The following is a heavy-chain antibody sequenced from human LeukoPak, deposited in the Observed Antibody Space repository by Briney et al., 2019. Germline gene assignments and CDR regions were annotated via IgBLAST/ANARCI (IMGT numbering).Heavy chain of an antibody. J-gene: IGHJ5*02. CDR1: GFTFSSYG. D-gene: IGHD3-10*01. CDR3: AKDLLGFGDPEDQTTNWFDP. CDR2: ISGSGGST. V-gene: IGHV3-23*01. Sequence: GGSLRLSCAASGFTFSSYGMSWVRQAPGKGLEWVSAISGSGGSTYYADSVKGRFTISRDNSKNTLYLQMNSLRAEGTAVYYCAKDLLGFGDPEDQTTNWFDPWGQGTLVTVSS.